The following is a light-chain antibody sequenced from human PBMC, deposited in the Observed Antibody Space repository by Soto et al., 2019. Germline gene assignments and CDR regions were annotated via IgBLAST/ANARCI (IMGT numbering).Light chain of an antibody. CDR2: GAS. V-gene: IGKV3-15*01. CDR3: QPDTTCPPYT. Sequence: IVLKKSPATVSLSKGERATLSCRASQSINNNLVWYQQKPGQAPRLLIYGASTRATGVPPRFSGSGSGTEFTLTISSLQSEDFAVHYCQPDTTCPPYTFGQGTK. J-gene: IGKJ2*01. CDR1: QSINNN.